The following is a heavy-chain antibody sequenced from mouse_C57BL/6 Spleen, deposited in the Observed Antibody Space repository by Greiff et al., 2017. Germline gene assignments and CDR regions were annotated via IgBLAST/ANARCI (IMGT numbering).Heavy chain of an antibody. CDR2: ISYDGSN. J-gene: IGHJ3*01. CDR1: GYSITSGYY. V-gene: IGHV3-6*01. CDR3: AREGEGAWFAY. Sequence: EVQLQQSGPGLVKPSQSLSLTCSVTGYSITSGYYWNWIRQLPGNKLEWMGYISYDGSNNYNPSLKNRISITRDTSKNQFFLKLNSVTTEDTATYYCAREGEGAWFAYWGQGTLVTVSA.